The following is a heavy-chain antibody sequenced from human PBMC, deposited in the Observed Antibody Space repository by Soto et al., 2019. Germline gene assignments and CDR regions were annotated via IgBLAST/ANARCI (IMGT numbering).Heavy chain of an antibody. Sequence: EVQLVECGGGLVKPGGSLRLSCAASGFTFSSYSMNWVRQAPGKGLEWVSSISSSSSYKFYAGSVKGRFTISRDNAKNSLYLQMNSLRAEDTAVYYCAREWLRLPDYWGQGTLVTVSS. CDR3: AREWLRLPDY. D-gene: IGHD5-12*01. J-gene: IGHJ4*02. V-gene: IGHV3-21*01. CDR2: ISSSSSYK. CDR1: GFTFSSYS.